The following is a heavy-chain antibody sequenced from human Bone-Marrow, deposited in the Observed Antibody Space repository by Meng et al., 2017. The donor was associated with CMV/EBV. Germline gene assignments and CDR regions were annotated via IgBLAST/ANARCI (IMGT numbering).Heavy chain of an antibody. CDR3: ARGSEGTPGTIFGVVISIYYYYGMDV. V-gene: IGHV1-2*02. J-gene: IGHJ6*02. Sequence: ASVKVSCKASGYTFTGYYMHWVRQAPGQGLEWMGWINPNSGGTNYAQKFQGRVTMTRNTSISTAYMELSSLRSEDTAVYYCARGSEGTPGTIFGVVISIYYYYGMDVWGQGTTVTVSS. CDR1: GYTFTGYY. D-gene: IGHD3-3*01. CDR2: INPNSGGT.